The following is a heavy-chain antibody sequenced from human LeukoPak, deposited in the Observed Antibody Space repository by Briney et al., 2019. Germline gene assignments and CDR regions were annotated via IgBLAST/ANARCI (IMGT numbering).Heavy chain of an antibody. CDR1: GGSISSSSYY. J-gene: IGHJ5*02. CDR3: ARDLSGYEPYNWFDP. Sequence: SETLSLTCTVSGGSISSSSYYWGWIRQPPGKGLEWIGSIYYSGSTYYNPSLKSRVTISVDTSKNQFSLKLSSVTAADTAVYYCARDLSGYEPYNWFDPWGQGTLVTVSS. CDR2: IYYSGST. D-gene: IGHD5-12*01. V-gene: IGHV4-39*02.